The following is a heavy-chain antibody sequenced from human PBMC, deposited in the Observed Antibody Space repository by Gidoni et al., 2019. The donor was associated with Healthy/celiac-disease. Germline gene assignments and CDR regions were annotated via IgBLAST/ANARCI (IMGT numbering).Heavy chain of an antibody. CDR1: GFPFSSYA. Sequence: QVQPVESGGGVVQPGRSLRLSCAASGFPFSSYALHWVRQAPGKGLEWVAVISYDGSNKYYADSVKGRFTISRDNSKNTLYLQMNSLRAEDTAVYYCARTGYCSSTSCDNNWFDPWGQGTLVTVSS. CDR2: ISYDGSNK. D-gene: IGHD2-2*02. V-gene: IGHV3-30*04. J-gene: IGHJ5*02. CDR3: ARTGYCSSTSCDNNWFDP.